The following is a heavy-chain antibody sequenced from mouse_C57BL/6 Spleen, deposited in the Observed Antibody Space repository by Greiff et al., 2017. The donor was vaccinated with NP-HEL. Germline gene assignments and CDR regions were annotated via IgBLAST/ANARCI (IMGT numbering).Heavy chain of an antibody. CDR1: GYSFSSSW. V-gene: IGHV1-82*01. CDR2: IYPGDGAT. J-gene: IGHJ4*01. CDR3: NYYGEGYARDY. Sequence: QVQLQQSGPELVKPGASVKISCKASGYSFSSSWMNWVKQRPGKGLEWIGRIYPGDGATNYNGKFKGKATLTADKSSSTAYMQLSSLTSEDSAVYFCNYYGEGYARDYWGQGTSVTVSS. D-gene: IGHD1-1*01.